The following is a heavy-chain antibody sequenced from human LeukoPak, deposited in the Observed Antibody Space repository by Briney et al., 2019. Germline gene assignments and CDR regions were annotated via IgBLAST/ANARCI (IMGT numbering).Heavy chain of an antibody. CDR3: ARVGVKIGRYGSGSYYDY. CDR2: ISAYSGNT. D-gene: IGHD3-10*01. J-gene: IGHJ4*02. CDR1: GYSFSSYS. Sequence: GASVKVSCKASGYSFSSYSISWVRQAPGQGLEWMGWISAYSGNTNYAHKLQGRVTMTTDTSTSTAYMELRSLRSDDTAVYYCARVGVKIGRYGSGSYYDYWGQGTLVTVSS. V-gene: IGHV1-18*01.